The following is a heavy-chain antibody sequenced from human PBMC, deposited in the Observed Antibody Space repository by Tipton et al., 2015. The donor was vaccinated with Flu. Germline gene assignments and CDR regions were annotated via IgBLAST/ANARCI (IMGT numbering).Heavy chain of an antibody. V-gene: IGHV4-39*07. CDR3: ARGRYDFWSGYYNY. D-gene: IGHD3-3*01. Sequence: TLSLTCTVSGGSISSSSYYWGWIRQPPGKGLEWIGSIYYSGSTNYNPSLKSRVTISVDTSKNQFSLKLSSVTAADTAVYYCARGRYDFWSGYYNYWGQGTLVTVSS. J-gene: IGHJ4*02. CDR2: IYYSGST. CDR1: GGSISSSSYY.